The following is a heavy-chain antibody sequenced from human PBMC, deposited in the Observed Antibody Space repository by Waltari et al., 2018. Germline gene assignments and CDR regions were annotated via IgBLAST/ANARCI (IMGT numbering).Heavy chain of an antibody. D-gene: IGHD2-2*01. CDR1: GFTFTRHA. CDR2: ISGSGDST. CDR3: AKLPVPASLSWFDP. Sequence: EVQLVESGGGWVQPGGSLRLSCTASGFTFTRHAMNWVRQAPGQGLEWVSAISGSGDSTYYADSVKGRFTISRDNSNTTLYLQMSSLRAEDTAVYYCAKLPVPASLSWFDPWGQGTLVSVSS. J-gene: IGHJ5*02. V-gene: IGHV3-23*04.